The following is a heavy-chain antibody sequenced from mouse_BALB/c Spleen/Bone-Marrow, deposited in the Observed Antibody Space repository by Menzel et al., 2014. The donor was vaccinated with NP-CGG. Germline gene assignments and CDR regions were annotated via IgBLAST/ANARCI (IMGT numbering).Heavy chain of an antibody. Sequence: EVQLVESGAELVKPGASVKLSCTASGFNIKDTYMHWVKQRPEQGLEWIGRIDPANGNTKYDPKFQGKATITADTSSNTAHLQLSSLTSEDTAVYYCARYHYGYYFDYWGQGTTLTVSS. CDR3: ARYHYGYYFDY. J-gene: IGHJ2*01. D-gene: IGHD1-2*01. V-gene: IGHV14-3*02. CDR2: IDPANGNT. CDR1: GFNIKDTY.